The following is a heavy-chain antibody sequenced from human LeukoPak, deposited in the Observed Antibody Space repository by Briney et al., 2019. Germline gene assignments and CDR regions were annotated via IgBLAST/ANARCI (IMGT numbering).Heavy chain of an antibody. J-gene: IGHJ4*02. V-gene: IGHV4-34*01. D-gene: IGHD3-10*01. Sequence: SETLSLTCAVYGGSFSGYYWSWIRQPPGKGLEWIGEINHSGSTNYNPSLKSRVTIPVDTSKNQFSLKLSSVTAADTAVYYCARGLKRGDYWGQGTLVTVSS. CDR1: GGSFSGYY. CDR2: INHSGST. CDR3: ARGLKRGDY.